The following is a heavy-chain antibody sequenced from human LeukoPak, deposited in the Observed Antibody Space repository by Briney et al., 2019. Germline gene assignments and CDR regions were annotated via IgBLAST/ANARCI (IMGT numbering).Heavy chain of an antibody. V-gene: IGHV3-48*03. CDR2: ISSSGSTV. D-gene: IGHD6-19*01. Sequence: GGSLRLSCAASGFSFSTYEMHWVRQAPGKGLEWVSDISSSGSTVYYADSVKGRFTTSRDNANNYLYLQMHSLRAEDTAVYYCSLLAVASPQDYWGQGTLVTVPS. CDR3: SLLAVASPQDY. J-gene: IGHJ4*02. CDR1: GFSFSTYE.